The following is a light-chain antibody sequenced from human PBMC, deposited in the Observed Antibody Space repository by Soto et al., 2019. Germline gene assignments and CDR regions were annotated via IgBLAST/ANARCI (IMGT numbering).Light chain of an antibody. J-gene: IGKJ1*01. CDR1: QGISRY. CDR2: AAS. Sequence: DIQMTQSPSSLSASVGDRVTITCRASQGISRYLAWYQQKPGKVPKLLIYAASTLQSGVPSRFSGSVSGTDFTLTISSLQPEDVATYYCQKYYSAPQTFGQGTKVEIK. CDR3: QKYYSAPQT. V-gene: IGKV1-27*01.